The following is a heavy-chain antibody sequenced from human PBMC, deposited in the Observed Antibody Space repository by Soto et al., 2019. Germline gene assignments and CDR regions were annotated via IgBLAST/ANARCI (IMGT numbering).Heavy chain of an antibody. CDR1: GGSISSDY. D-gene: IGHD3-10*01. CDR3: ARVWGGAFDI. Sequence: SETLSLTCTASGGSISSDYWSWIRQPPGKGLEWIGYIYYSGSTNYNPSLKSRVTISVDTSKNQFSLKLSSVTAADTAVYYCARVWGGAFDIWGQGTMVT. CDR2: IYYSGST. V-gene: IGHV4-59*01. J-gene: IGHJ3*02.